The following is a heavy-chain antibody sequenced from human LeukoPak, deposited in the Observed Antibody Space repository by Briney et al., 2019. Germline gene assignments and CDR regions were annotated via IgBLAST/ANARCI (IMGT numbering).Heavy chain of an antibody. V-gene: IGHV1-69*05. CDR3: WTGGTVVAATNPPNWFDP. J-gene: IGHJ5*02. CDR1: GGTFSSYA. CDR2: IIPIFGTA. Sequence: SVKVSCKASGGTFSSYAISWVRQAPGQGLEWMGGIIPIFGTANYAQKFQGRVTITTDESTSTAYMELRSLRSEDTAVYYCWTGGTVVAATNPPNWFDPWGQGTQVTVSS. D-gene: IGHD2-15*01.